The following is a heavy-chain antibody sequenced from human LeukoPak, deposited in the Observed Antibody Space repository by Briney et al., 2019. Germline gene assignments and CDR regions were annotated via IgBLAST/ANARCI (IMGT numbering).Heavy chain of an antibody. D-gene: IGHD2-21*02. CDR3: ARGGVTWTFDY. V-gene: IGHV4-59*01. CDR2: IYYSGST. CDR1: DGSISSYY. Sequence: PSETLSLTCTVSDGSISSYYWSWIRQPPGKGLEWIGYIYYSGSTNYNPSLKSRVTISVDTSKNQFSLKLSSVTAADTAVYYCARGGVTWTFDYWGQGTLVTVSS. J-gene: IGHJ4*02.